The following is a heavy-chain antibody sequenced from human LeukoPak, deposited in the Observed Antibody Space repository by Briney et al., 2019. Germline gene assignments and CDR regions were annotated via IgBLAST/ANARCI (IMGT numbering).Heavy chain of an antibody. Sequence: GGPWKPSCAPPGFTSSTNNMSWVRKTPGKGREWVSTIYSGGSIYYADSVKGRFTISRDNSKNTVYLQMNSLKTEDTAVYYCTTAQYSGSYWTFDYWGQGTLVTVSS. V-gene: IGHV3-53*01. J-gene: IGHJ4*02. CDR2: IYSGGSI. CDR1: GFTSSTNN. CDR3: TTAQYSGSYWTFDY. D-gene: IGHD1-26*01.